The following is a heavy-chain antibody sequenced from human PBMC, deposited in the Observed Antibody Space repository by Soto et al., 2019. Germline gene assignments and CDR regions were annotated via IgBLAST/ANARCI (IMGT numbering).Heavy chain of an antibody. CDR2: ISGSSIYI. J-gene: IGHJ5*02. V-gene: IGHV3-21*01. Sequence: GGSLRLSCAASGFTFSSYSMNWVRQAPGKGLEWVSHISGSSIYIHYADSVRGRFTISRDNAKNSVYLQMDSLRVEDTAVYYCAREGALKPFSSWGQGALVTVSS. CDR3: AREGALKPFSS. CDR1: GFTFSSYS.